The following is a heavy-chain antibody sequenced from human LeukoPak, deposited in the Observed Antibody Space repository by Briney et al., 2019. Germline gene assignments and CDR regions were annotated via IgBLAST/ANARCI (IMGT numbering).Heavy chain of an antibody. CDR3: ASTLVLRFLEWLPDYFDY. CDR2: IYYSGST. D-gene: IGHD3-3*01. V-gene: IGHV4-30-4*01. J-gene: IGHJ4*02. CDR1: GGSTSSGDYY. Sequence: SETLPLTCTVSGGSTSSGDYYWSWIRQPPGKGLEWIGYIYYSGSTYYNPSLKSRVTISVDTSKNQFSLKLSSVTAADTAVYYCASTLVLRFLEWLPDYFDYWGQGTLVTVSS.